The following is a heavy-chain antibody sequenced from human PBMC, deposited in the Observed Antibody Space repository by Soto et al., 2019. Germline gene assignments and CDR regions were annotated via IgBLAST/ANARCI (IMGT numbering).Heavy chain of an antibody. D-gene: IGHD6-13*01. Sequence: SETLSLTCTVSGGSISSSSYYWGWIRQPPGKGLEWIGSIYYSGSTYYNPSLKSRVTISVDTSKNQFSLKLSSVTAADTAVYYCARRQQLGLINWFDPWGQGTLVTVSS. V-gene: IGHV4-39*01. CDR2: IYYSGST. J-gene: IGHJ5*02. CDR1: GGSISSSSYY. CDR3: ARRQQLGLINWFDP.